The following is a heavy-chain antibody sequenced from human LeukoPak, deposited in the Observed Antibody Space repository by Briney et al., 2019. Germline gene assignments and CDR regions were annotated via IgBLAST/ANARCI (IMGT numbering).Heavy chain of an antibody. D-gene: IGHD2-21*02. V-gene: IGHV3-23*01. CDR2: ISGGGGTT. J-gene: IGHJ5*02. CDR1: GFTFNTYS. Sequence: GGSLRLSCAASGFTFNTYSMSWVRQAPGKGLEWVSVISGGGGTTYYADSVKGRFTISRDNSKNTLNLQMNSLRVEDAAVYYCAKGPVVTATYNWFDPWGQGALATVSS. CDR3: AKGPVVTATYNWFDP.